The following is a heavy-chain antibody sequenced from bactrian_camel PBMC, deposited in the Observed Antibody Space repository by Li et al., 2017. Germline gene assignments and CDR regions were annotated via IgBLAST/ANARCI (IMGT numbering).Heavy chain of an antibody. CDR3: VAERYGGCKLVADYTY. V-gene: IGHV3S53*01. D-gene: IGHD7*01. Sequence: HVQLVESGGGSVTAGGSLRLSCSPSGYGHITKCMGWFRQAPGKEREGVASMSSDGRTTYAESVKGRFTISHDKAKNTLFLQMNSLKAEDTAMYYCVAERYGGCKLVADYTYWGQGTQVTVS. CDR1: GYGHITKC. CDR2: MSSDGRT. J-gene: IGHJ4*01.